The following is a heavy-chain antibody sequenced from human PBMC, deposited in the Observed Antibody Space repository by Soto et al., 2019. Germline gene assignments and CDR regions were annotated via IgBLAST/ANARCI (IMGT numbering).Heavy chain of an antibody. CDR3: SRGWEAAAGFDY. CDR2: IYTSGST. D-gene: IGHD6-13*01. CDR1: GGSISSYY. Sequence: SKTLSLTCTVSGGSISSYYWSWIRQPAGKGLEWIGRIYTSGSTNYNPSLKSRVTMSVDTSKNQFSLMLSPVTAAATPAYYCSRGWEAAAGFDYWGQGTLVTVSS. J-gene: IGHJ4*02. V-gene: IGHV4-4*07.